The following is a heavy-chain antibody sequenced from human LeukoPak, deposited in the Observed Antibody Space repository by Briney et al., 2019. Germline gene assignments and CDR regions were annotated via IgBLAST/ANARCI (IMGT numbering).Heavy chain of an antibody. Sequence: GASVKVSCKASGYTFTGYYMHWVRQAPGQGLEGMGWINPNSGGTNYEQKFQGRVTMTRDTSISTAYMELSRLRSDDTAVYYCARDNSWDIVVVPAASNWFDPWGQGTLVTVSS. D-gene: IGHD2-2*01. CDR3: ARDNSWDIVVVPAASNWFDP. CDR2: INPNSGGT. CDR1: GYTFTGYY. V-gene: IGHV1-2*02. J-gene: IGHJ5*02.